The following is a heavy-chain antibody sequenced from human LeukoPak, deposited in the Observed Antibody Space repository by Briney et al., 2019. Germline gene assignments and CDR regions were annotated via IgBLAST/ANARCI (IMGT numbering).Heavy chain of an antibody. CDR1: GFTFSGYT. V-gene: IGHV3-64*02. Sequence: GGSLRLSCAASGFTFSGYTLHWLRQAPGKGLEYVSAIISHGGSTHYADSVKGRFTVSRDNAKNSLYLQMDSLRAEDTAVYYCARVATGATTSNYFYYYMDVWGRGTTVTVSS. J-gene: IGHJ6*03. CDR3: ARVATGATTSNYFYYYMDV. CDR2: IISHGGST. D-gene: IGHD1-26*01.